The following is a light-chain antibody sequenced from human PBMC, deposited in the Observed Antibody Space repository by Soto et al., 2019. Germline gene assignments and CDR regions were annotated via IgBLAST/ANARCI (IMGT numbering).Light chain of an antibody. CDR1: QSLSKS. J-gene: IGKJ4*02. Sequence: EIVLTKSPAALSLSPGERATLSFRASQSLSKSLVWYQQKPGQAPRLLIDGASNRATGIPARFSGSGSGTDFTLTISCLEPEDFVVYFCQQRSSWPLPFGGGTKVHIK. CDR2: GAS. V-gene: IGKV3-11*01. CDR3: QQRSSWPLP.